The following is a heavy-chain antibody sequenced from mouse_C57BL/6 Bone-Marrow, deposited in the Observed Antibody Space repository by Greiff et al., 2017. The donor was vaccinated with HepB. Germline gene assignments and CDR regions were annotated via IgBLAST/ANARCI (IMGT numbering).Heavy chain of an antibody. V-gene: IGHV5-4*01. Sequence: EVQGVESGGGLVKPGGSLKLSCAASGFTFSSYAMSWVRQTPEKRLEWVATISDGGSYTYYPDNVKGLFTISRDNAKNNLYLQMSHLKSEDTAMYYCARDVVYAMDYWGQGTSVTVSS. CDR2: ISDGGSYT. CDR3: ARDVVYAMDY. J-gene: IGHJ4*01. D-gene: IGHD1-1*02. CDR1: GFTFSSYA.